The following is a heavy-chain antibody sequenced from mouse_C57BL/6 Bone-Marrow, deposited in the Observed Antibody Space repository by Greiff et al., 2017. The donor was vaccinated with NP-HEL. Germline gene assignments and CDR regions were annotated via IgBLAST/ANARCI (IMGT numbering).Heavy chain of an antibody. J-gene: IGHJ2*01. CDR3: TGPRYYYGSSLPRY. Sequence: EVKLMESGGGLVQPGGSMKLSCVASGFTFSNYWMNWVRQSPEKGLEWVAQISSKSDNYASHYAESVKGRFTIYRDDSKSSVYLQMHNLRAEDTCIYYWTGPRYYYGSSLPRYWGQGTTLTVSS. CDR1: GFTFSNYW. D-gene: IGHD1-1*01. CDR2: ISSKSDNYAS. V-gene: IGHV6-3*01.